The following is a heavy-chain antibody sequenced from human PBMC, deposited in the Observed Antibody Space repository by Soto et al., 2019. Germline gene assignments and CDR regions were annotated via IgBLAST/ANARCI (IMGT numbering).Heavy chain of an antibody. CDR3: AKDRSSTLDY. V-gene: IGHV3-30*18. CDR1: GFTFSSYG. Sequence: GGSLRLSCAASGFTFSSYGMHWVRQAPGKGLEWVAVISYDGSNKYYADSVKGRFTISRDNSKNTLYLQMNSLRAEDTAVYYCAKDRSSTLDYWGQGTLVTVSS. D-gene: IGHD2-15*01. J-gene: IGHJ4*02. CDR2: ISYDGSNK.